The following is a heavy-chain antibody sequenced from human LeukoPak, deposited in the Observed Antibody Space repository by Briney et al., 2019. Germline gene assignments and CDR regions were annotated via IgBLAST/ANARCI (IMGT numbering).Heavy chain of an antibody. D-gene: IGHD1-1*01. CDR1: GFTFSSYG. J-gene: IGHJ4*02. V-gene: IGHV3-30*03. CDR3: VRVNWNDGRVF. Sequence: PGRSLRLSCAASGFTFSSYGMHWVRQAPGKGLEWVAVISYDGSNKYYADSVRGRFTISRDNAKNTLYLQMNSLRAEDTAVYYCVRVNWNDGRVFWGQGTLVTVSS. CDR2: ISYDGSNK.